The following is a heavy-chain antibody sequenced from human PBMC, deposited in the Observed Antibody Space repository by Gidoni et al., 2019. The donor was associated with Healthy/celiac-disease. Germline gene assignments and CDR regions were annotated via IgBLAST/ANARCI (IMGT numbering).Heavy chain of an antibody. V-gene: IGHV3-30-3*01. J-gene: IGHJ4*02. CDR3: ARDLDDILTGYSLDY. CDR2: ISYDGSNK. D-gene: IGHD3-9*01. Sequence: QVQLVESGGGVVQPGRSLRLSFAASGFTFSSYAMHWFRQAPGKGLEWVAVISYDGSNKYYADSVKGRFTISRDNSKNTLYLQMNSLRAEDTAVYYCARDLDDILTGYSLDYWGQGTLVTVSS. CDR1: GFTFSSYA.